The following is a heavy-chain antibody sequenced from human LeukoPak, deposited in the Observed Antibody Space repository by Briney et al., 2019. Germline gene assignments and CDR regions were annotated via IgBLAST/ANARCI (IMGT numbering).Heavy chain of an antibody. CDR1: GFTFSSYG. D-gene: IGHD6-6*01. Sequence: PGGSLRLSCAASGFTFSSYGMHWVRQAPGKGLEWVAFIRYDGSNKYYADSVKGRFTISRDNSKNTLYLQMNSLRAEDTAVYYCAKDRPKYSSSSLVGHWGQGTLVTVSS. CDR2: IRYDGSNK. V-gene: IGHV3-30*02. CDR3: AKDRPKYSSSSLVGH. J-gene: IGHJ4*02.